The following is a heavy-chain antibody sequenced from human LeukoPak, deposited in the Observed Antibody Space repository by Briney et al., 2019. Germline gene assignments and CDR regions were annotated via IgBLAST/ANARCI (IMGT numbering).Heavy chain of an antibody. Sequence: GASVKVSCKASGYTFTSYGISWVRQAPGQGLGWMGWISAYSGNTNYAQKLQGRVTMTTDTSTSTAYMELRSLRSDDTAVYYCARVDYYDSSGYYRGNAFDIWGQGTMVTVSS. V-gene: IGHV1-18*01. D-gene: IGHD3-22*01. CDR2: ISAYSGNT. CDR3: ARVDYYDSSGYYRGNAFDI. J-gene: IGHJ3*02. CDR1: GYTFTSYG.